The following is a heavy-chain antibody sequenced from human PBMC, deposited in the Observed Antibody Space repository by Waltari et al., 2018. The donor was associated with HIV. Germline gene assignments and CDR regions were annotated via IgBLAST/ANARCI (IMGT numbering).Heavy chain of an antibody. CDR2: GWAYGGHT. CDR3: VRGGGTWLQETHYYKGLDV. D-gene: IGHD3-10*01. Sequence: QVQLMQSGREMRRPGASVKISCRAGGFDLTYHGITWVRQAHGPGREGVGWGWAYGGHTNISRRFKVRIRLTADTSTPTAFLEGRNRRVDAPATYYFVRGGGTWLQETHYYKGLDVWGQGTTVIVSS. J-gene: IGHJ6*02. CDR1: GFDLTYHG. V-gene: IGHV1-18*01.